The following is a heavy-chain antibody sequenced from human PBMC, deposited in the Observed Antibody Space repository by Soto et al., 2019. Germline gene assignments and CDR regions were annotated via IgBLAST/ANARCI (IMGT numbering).Heavy chain of an antibody. CDR3: ARGQVVAAQH. CDR1: GGSISSDTYY. J-gene: IGHJ4*02. D-gene: IGHD2-15*01. V-gene: IGHV4-39*07. CDR2: ISYSGST. Sequence: SETLSLTCPVSGGSISSDTYYWGWIRQTPEKGLEWIASISYSGSTYYNPSLKSRITISVDRSKNQFSLKLSSVTAADTAVYYCARGQVVAAQHWGQGTLVTVSS.